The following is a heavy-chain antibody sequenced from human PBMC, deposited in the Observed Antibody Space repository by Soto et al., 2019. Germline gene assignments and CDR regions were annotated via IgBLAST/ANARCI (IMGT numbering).Heavy chain of an antibody. CDR2: IYYSGST. CDR3: ARRSALEWLSDDYYYYYMDV. J-gene: IGHJ6*03. V-gene: IGHV4-59*08. D-gene: IGHD3-3*01. Sequence: SETLSLTCTVSGGSISSYYWSWIRQPPGKGLEWIGYIYYSGSTNYNPSLKSRVTISVDTSKNQFSLKLSSVTAADTAVYYCARRSALEWLSDDYYYYYMDVWGKGTTVTVSS. CDR1: GGSISSYY.